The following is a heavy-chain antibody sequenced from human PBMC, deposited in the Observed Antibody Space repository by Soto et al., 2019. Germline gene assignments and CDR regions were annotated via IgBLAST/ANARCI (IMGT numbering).Heavy chain of an antibody. CDR3: AGGTGWVHDY. V-gene: IGHV3-7*04. J-gene: IGHJ4*02. Sequence: GGSLRLSCAGSGFTFSNYWMNWVRQTPGKGLEWVANIKQDGSAKNYVESVKGRFTISRDNAKNLVYLQTNSLRAEDTAVYYCAGGTGWVHDYWGQGTLVTISS. D-gene: IGHD1-1*01. CDR1: GFTFSNYW. CDR2: IKQDGSAK.